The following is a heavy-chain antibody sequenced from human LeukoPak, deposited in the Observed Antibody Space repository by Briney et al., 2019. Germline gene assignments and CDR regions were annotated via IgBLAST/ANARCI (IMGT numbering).Heavy chain of an antibody. Sequence: GGSLRFSCAASGFTFSSYWMHWVRQVPGKGLVWVSRINTDGSSTSYADSVKGRFTISRDNAKNTLYLQVNSLRAEDTAVYYCARSQYCSSRTSCFTYFDYWGQGTLVTVSS. CDR2: INTDGSST. D-gene: IGHD2-2*02. CDR1: GFTFSSYW. V-gene: IGHV3-74*01. CDR3: ARSQYCSSRTSCFTYFDY. J-gene: IGHJ4*02.